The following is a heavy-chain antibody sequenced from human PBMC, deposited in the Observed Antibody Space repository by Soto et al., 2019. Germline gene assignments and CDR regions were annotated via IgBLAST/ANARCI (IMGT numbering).Heavy chain of an antibody. Sequence: ASVKVSCKASGYTFTSYCISWVRQAPGQGLEWMGWISAYNGNTNYAQKLQGRVTMTTDTSTSTAYMELRSLRSDDTAVYYCAREYYYGSGREYNWFDPWGQGTLVSVSS. CDR3: AREYYYGSGREYNWFDP. V-gene: IGHV1-18*01. J-gene: IGHJ5*02. D-gene: IGHD3-10*01. CDR1: GYTFTSYC. CDR2: ISAYNGNT.